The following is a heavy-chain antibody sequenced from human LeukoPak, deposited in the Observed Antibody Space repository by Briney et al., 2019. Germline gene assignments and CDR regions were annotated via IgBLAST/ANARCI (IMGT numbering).Heavy chain of an antibody. D-gene: IGHD6-13*01. CDR3: ARDQGSLTRSWYTGY. J-gene: IGHJ4*02. Sequence: GASVKVSCKASGYTFTGYHIHWVRQAPGQGLEWKGRINPYSGDTNFEQKFQGRVTMTRDTSITTAYMDLSSLTPDDTAVYFCARDQGSLTRSWYTGYWGQGTQVTVSS. CDR2: INPYSGDT. V-gene: IGHV1-2*06. CDR1: GYTFTGYH.